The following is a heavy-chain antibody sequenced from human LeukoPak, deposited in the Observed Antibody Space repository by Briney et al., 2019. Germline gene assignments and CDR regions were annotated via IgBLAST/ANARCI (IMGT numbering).Heavy chain of an antibody. CDR1: GFTFISYG. V-gene: IGHV3-30*18. CDR3: AKEAEDDSSGYYHDTNYGMDV. D-gene: IGHD3-22*01. Sequence: GRSLRLSCAASGFTFISYGMHWVRQAPGKGLEWVAVISYDGSNKYYADSVKGRFTISRDNSKNTLYLQMNSLRAEDTAVYYCAKEAEDDSSGYYHDTNYGMDVWGQGTTVTVSS. J-gene: IGHJ6*02. CDR2: ISYDGSNK.